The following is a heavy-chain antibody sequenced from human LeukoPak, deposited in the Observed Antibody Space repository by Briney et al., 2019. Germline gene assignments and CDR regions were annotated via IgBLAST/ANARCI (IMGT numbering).Heavy chain of an antibody. V-gene: IGHV6-1*01. CDR3: ARYSSSPKDFDY. CDR2: TYYRSKWYN. Sequence: SQTLSLTCAISGDSVSSNSAVWNWIRQSPSRGLEWLGRTYYRSKWYNDYAASVKSRIIINPDTSKNQFSLQLNSVTPEDTAIYYCARYSSSPKDFDYWGLGTLVTVSS. CDR1: GDSVSSNSAV. D-gene: IGHD6-6*01. J-gene: IGHJ4*02.